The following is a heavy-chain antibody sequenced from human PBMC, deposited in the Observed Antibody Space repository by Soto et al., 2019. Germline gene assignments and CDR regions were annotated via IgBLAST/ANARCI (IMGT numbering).Heavy chain of an antibody. CDR2: ISYDGSNK. D-gene: IGHD3-9*01. Sequence: GGSLRLSCAASGFTFSSYGMHWVRQAPGKGLEWVAVISYDGSNKYYADSVKGRFTISRDNSKNTVTLQMNNLTLDDTAVYYCVTSFRYFDNWGQGTRVTVSS. J-gene: IGHJ4*02. CDR1: GFTFSSYG. CDR3: VTSFRYFDN. V-gene: IGHV3-30*03.